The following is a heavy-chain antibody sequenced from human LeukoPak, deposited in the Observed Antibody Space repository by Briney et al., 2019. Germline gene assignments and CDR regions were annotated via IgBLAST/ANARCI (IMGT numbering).Heavy chain of an antibody. Sequence: GGSLRLSCAASGFTFSNYDMHWVRQAPGKGLEWVSGIGRAGDTNYAGSVKGRFTISRENAKNSLYLQMKSPRAGDTAVYYCTRGVPGGLDYWGQGTLATVSS. CDR3: TRGVPGGLDY. J-gene: IGHJ4*02. CDR1: GFTFSNYD. CDR2: IGRAGDT. D-gene: IGHD3-16*01. V-gene: IGHV3-13*04.